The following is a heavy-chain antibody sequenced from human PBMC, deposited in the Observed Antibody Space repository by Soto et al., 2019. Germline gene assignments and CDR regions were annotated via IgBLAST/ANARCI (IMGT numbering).Heavy chain of an antibody. CDR1: GGTFSSYT. V-gene: IGHV1-69*02. D-gene: IGHD4-4*01. CDR2: IIPILGIA. J-gene: IGHJ4*02. CDR3: ARSGVTSVTTFDY. Sequence: SVKVSCKASGGTFSSYTISWVRQAPGQGLEWMGRIIPILGIANYAQKFQGRVTITADKSTSTAYMELSSLRSEDTAVYYCARSGVTSVTTFDYWGQGTLVTVSS.